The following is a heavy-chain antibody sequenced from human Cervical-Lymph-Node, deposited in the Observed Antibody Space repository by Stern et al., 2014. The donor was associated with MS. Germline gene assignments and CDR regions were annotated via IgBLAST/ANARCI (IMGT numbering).Heavy chain of an antibody. D-gene: IGHD2/OR15-2a*01. J-gene: IGHJ3*02. CDR2: ISTGGRTV. CDR1: GFTFSDYY. CDR3: ARETLSLFDI. V-gene: IGHV3-11*01. Sequence: VQLVESGGGLVKPGGSLRLSCAASGFTFSDYYMTWIRQAPGTGLEWVSYISTGGRTVYCADSVKGRFTISRDNAKNSVYLLMNSLRAEDTAVYYCARETLSLFDIWGQGTMVTVSS.